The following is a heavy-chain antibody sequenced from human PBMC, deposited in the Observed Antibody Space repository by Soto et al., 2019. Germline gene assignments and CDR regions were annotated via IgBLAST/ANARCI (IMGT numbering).Heavy chain of an antibody. Sequence: SQILPLTYTVSCGYIRSGGYYWSWIRQHPGKGLEWIGYIYYSGSTYYNPSLKSRVTISVDTSKNQFSLKLSSVTAADTAVYYCARAVVVVSNWFDPWGQGTLVTVFS. CDR3: ARAVVVVSNWFDP. CDR2: IYYSGST. V-gene: IGHV4-31*03. D-gene: IGHD2-15*01. J-gene: IGHJ5*02. CDR1: CGYIRSGGYY.